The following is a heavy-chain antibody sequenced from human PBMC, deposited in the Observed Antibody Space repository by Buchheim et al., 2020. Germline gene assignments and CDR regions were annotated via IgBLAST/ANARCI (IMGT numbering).Heavy chain of an antibody. D-gene: IGHD5-12*01. CDR1: GFTFSSYG. CDR2: ISYDGSNK. J-gene: IGHJ4*02. CDR3: LRGYFGY. V-gene: IGHV3-30*03. Sequence: QVQLVESGGGVVQPGRSLRLSCAASGFTFSSYGMHWVRQAPGKGLEWVAVISYDGSNKYYADSVKGRFTISRDNSKNTLYLQMNSLRAEDTAVYYCLRGYFGYWGQGTL.